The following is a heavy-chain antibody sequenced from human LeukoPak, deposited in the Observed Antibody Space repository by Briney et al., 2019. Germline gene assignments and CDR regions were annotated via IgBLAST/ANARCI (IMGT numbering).Heavy chain of an antibody. CDR2: IRGDGRAT. CDR3: AKVRSGSSTWALRIFDN. CDR1: GFIFPDYW. J-gene: IGHJ4*02. V-gene: IGHV3-74*01. D-gene: IGHD2-2*01. Sequence: GGSLRLSCAASGFIFPDYWMHWVRQAPGSELVWVARIRGDGRATTYADSVKGRFTISRDNSNNTLFVQMNSLRAEDTAIYYCAKVRSGSSTWALRIFDNWGQGTLVTVSS.